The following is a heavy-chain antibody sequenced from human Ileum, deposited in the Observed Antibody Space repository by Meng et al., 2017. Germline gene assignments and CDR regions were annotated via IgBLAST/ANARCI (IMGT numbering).Heavy chain of an antibody. V-gene: IGHV3-74*01. D-gene: IGHD1-26*01. CDR3: ARYYDAFDI. CDR2: INSDGSST. CDR1: GFTFSSYW. Sequence: GESLKISCAASGFTFSSYWMHWVRQAPGKGLVWVSRINSDGSSTSYADSVKGRFTISRDNAKNTLYLQMNSLRAEDTAVYYCARYYDAFDIWGQETMVTVSS. J-gene: IGHJ3*02.